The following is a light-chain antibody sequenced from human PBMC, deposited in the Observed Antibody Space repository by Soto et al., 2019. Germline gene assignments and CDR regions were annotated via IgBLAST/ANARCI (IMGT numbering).Light chain of an antibody. V-gene: IGKV1-5*01. J-gene: IGKJ1*01. CDR2: DAS. Sequence: DIQMTQSPSTLSASVVDRVTITCRASQSISIWLAWYQQKPGKAPKLLIYDASSLESGVPSRFSGSGSGTEFTLTIRSLQPDDFATYYCQQYNSYSPETFGQGTKVDIK. CDR3: QQYNSYSPET. CDR1: QSISIW.